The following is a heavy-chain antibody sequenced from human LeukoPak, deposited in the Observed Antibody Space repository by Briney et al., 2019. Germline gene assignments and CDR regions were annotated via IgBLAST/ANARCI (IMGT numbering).Heavy chain of an antibody. D-gene: IGHD2-2*01. CDR1: GFTFSSYA. Sequence: PGGSLRLSCAASGFTFSSYAMSWVRQAPGKGLEWVSAISCSCGSTYYADSVKGRFTISRDNYKNTLYLQMNSLRAEDTAVYYCAKEKYCSSTSCPRVPDYWGQGTLVTVSS. V-gene: IGHV3-23*01. CDR2: ISCSCGST. J-gene: IGHJ4*02. CDR3: AKEKYCSSTSCPRVPDY.